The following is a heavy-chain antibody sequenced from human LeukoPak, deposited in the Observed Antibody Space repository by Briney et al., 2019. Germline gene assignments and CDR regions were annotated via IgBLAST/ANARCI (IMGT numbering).Heavy chain of an antibody. V-gene: IGHV1-3*01. CDR2: INAGNGNT. D-gene: IGHD3-10*01. CDR1: GYTFTSYA. J-gene: IGHJ4*02. Sequence: GASVKVSCKASGYTFTSYAMHWVRQAPGQRLEWMGWINAGNGNTKYSQKFQGRVTITRDTSASTAYMELSSLRSEDTAVYYCARVAQGSGSLDYWGQGTLVTVSS. CDR3: ARVAQGSGSLDY.